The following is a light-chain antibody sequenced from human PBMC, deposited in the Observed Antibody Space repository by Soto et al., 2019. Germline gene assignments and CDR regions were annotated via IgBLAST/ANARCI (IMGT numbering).Light chain of an antibody. CDR3: QQAYTLPLT. V-gene: IGKV1-12*01. Sequence: DIQMTQSPSSVSASVGDTVTITCRASQGVGVWLGWYQQKPGTAPHLLIYGASGLQVGVPSRFSDSVSGADFTLTINNLQPEDFATYFCQQAYTLPLTFGGGTKVEIK. CDR2: GAS. J-gene: IGKJ4*01. CDR1: QGVGVW.